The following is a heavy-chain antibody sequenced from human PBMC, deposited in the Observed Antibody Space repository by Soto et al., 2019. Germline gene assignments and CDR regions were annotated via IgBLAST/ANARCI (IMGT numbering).Heavy chain of an antibody. CDR2: IIPILGIA. V-gene: IGHV1-69*02. Sequence: SVKVSCKASGGTFSSYTISWVRQAPGQGLEWMGRIIPILGIANYAQKFQGRVTITADKSTSTAYMELSSLRSEDTAVYYCARGPGYSGYDLGYWGQGTLVTVSS. CDR3: ARGPGYSGYDLGY. CDR1: GGTFSSYT. D-gene: IGHD5-12*01. J-gene: IGHJ4*02.